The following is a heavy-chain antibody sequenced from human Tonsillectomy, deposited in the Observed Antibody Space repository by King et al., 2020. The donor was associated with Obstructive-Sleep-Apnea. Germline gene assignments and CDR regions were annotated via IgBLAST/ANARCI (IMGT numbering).Heavy chain of an antibody. CDR2: ISSSSSYI. D-gene: IGHD4-23*01. J-gene: IGHJ3*02. V-gene: IGHV3-21*01. CDR3: ARDWSTVVTMHDAFDI. CDR1: GFTFSSYS. Sequence: VQLVESGGGLVKPGGSLRLSCAASGFTFSSYSMNWVRQAPGKGLEWVSSISSSSSYIYYADSVKGRFTISRDNAKNSLYLQMNSLRAEDTAVYYCARDWSTVVTMHDAFDIWGQGTMVSVSS.